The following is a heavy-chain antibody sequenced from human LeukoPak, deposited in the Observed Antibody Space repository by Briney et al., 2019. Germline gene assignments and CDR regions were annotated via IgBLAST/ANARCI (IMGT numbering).Heavy chain of an antibody. CDR2: IYYSGST. D-gene: IGHD6-19*01. V-gene: IGHV4-39*01. J-gene: IGHJ4*02. CDR3: ARLVGIAVAGNEQGTDY. Sequence: SETLSLTCTVSGGSLSSSSYYWGWIRQPPGTGLEWMGSIYYSGSTYYNPSLKSRVTISVDTSKNQFSLKLSSVTAADTAVYYCARLVGIAVAGNEQGTDYWGQGTLVTVSS. CDR1: GGSLSSSSYY.